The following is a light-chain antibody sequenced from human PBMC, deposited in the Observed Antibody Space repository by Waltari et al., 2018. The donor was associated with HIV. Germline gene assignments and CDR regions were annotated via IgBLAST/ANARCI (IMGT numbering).Light chain of an antibody. J-gene: IGKJ3*01. CDR2: SAT. CDR3: QQSFMIPLT. CDR1: QIISKS. V-gene: IGKV1-39*01. Sequence: DIRMTQSPSPLSASPGDRVTITCRTSQIISKSLNWYRQKPGRAPQLLIYSATSLQRGVSSRFSGSGSASGTESTLTINNFQPEDFATYYCQQSFMIPLTFGPGTKVDIK.